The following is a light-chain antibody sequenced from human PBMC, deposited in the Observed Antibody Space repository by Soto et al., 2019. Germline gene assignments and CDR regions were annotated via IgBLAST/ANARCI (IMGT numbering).Light chain of an antibody. J-gene: IGKJ4*02. CDR2: DAS. Sequence: EIVLTQSPATLSLSPGERATLSCRASQSVSSYLAWYQQKPGQAPRLLIYDASNRATGIPARFSGSGSGTSVTLTISSLEPEDFAVDYCQQRSNWPGFGGGTKVEIK. CDR3: QQRSNWPG. V-gene: IGKV3-11*01. CDR1: QSVSSY.